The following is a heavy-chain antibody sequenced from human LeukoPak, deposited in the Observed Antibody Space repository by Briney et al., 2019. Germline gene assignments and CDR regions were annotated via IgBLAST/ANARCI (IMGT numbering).Heavy chain of an antibody. J-gene: IGHJ6*03. CDR3: ARGDPYYYYMDV. CDR2: IYHSGST. CDR1: GGSIGSSNW. Sequence: PSETLSLTCAVSGGSIGSSNWWSWVRQPPGKGLEWIGEIYHSGSTNYNSSLESRVTISVDTSKNQFSLKLSSVTAADTAVYYCARGDPYYYYMDVWGKGTTVTVSS. D-gene: IGHD2-21*02. V-gene: IGHV4-4*02.